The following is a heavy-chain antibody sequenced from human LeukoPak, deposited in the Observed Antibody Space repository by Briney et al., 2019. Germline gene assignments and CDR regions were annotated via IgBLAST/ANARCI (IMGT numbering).Heavy chain of an antibody. CDR2: ISSSGSTI. D-gene: IGHD5-18*01. CDR1: GFSFNSYT. J-gene: IGHJ4*02. Sequence: PGGSLRLSCVASGFSFNSYTMNWVRQAPGKGLEWVSYISSSGSTIYYADSVKGRFTISRDNAKNSLYLQMNSLRAEDTAVYYCAQIYTYGSSQFDYWGQGTLVTVSS. CDR3: AQIYTYGSSQFDY. V-gene: IGHV3-48*04.